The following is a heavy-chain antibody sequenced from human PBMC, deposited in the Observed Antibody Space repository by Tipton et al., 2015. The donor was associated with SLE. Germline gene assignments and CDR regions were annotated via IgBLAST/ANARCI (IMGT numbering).Heavy chain of an antibody. J-gene: IGHJ6*02. CDR3: ARAPTISVAGTTDPFGMDV. Sequence: SLRLSCATSGFTFSSYALSWVRRAPGKGLEWVSAISGGGGSTDYADFVKGRLTISRDNAKNTLYLQMRSLRVEDTGIYYCARAPTISVAGTTDPFGMDVWGPGTRVTVSS. CDR1: GFTFSSYA. D-gene: IGHD6-19*01. CDR2: ISGGGGST. V-gene: IGHV3-23*01.